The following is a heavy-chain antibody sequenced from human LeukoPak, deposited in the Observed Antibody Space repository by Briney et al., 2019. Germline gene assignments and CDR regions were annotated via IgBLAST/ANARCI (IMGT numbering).Heavy chain of an antibody. CDR1: GGTFSSYA. D-gene: IGHD6-19*01. V-gene: IGHV1-69*13. CDR2: IIPIFGTA. J-gene: IGHJ4*02. CDR3: ATTPTGIAVAGNVAFDY. Sequence: EASVKVSCKASGGTFSSYAISWVRQAPGQGLEWMGGIIPIFGTANYAQKFQGRVTITADESTSTAYMELSSLRSEDTAVYYCATTPTGIAVAGNVAFDYWGQGTLVTVSS.